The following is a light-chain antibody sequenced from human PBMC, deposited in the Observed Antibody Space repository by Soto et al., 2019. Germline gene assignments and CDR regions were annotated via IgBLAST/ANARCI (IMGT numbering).Light chain of an antibody. J-gene: IGLJ3*02. CDR1: SSDVGSYNY. CDR3: TSYSAHETRV. Sequence: QSALTQPASVSGSPGQSVTIPCTGTSSDVGSYNYVSWYQQHPGKAPKLMIFDVTNRPSGVSNRFSGSKSGNSAFLTISGLHTEDEGDYYCTSYSAHETRVFRGGTQLSVL. CDR2: DVT. V-gene: IGLV2-14*03.